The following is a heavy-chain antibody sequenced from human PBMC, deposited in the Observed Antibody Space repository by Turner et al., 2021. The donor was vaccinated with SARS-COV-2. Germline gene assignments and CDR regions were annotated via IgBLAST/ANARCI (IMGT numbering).Heavy chain of an antibody. CDR3: VKGGSGWSMEFDY. Sequence: QVQLGESGGGGVQPGRSLRLSCAASGFTFSNYGMFWVRQAPGKGLEWVALISYDGSNKHYADSVKGRFTISRDNYKNTLFLQMYSLRAEDTAVYYCVKGGSGWSMEFDYWGHGTLVTVSS. D-gene: IGHD6-19*01. CDR2: ISYDGSNK. J-gene: IGHJ4*01. CDR1: GFTFSNYG. V-gene: IGHV3-30*18.